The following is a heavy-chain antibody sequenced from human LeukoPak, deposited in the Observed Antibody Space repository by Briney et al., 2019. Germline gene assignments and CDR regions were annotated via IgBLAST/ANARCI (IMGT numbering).Heavy chain of an antibody. CDR2: IRYDGSNK. D-gene: IGHD2-2*01. CDR3: AKVYGAIVVIPAAISIDY. J-gene: IGHJ4*02. CDR1: GFTFSNYG. Sequence: GGSLRLSCAASGFTFSNYGMHWVRQAPGKGLEWVAFIRYDGSNKYYADSVKGRFTISRDNSKNTLYLQMNSLRAEDTALYYCAKVYGAIVVIPAAISIDYWGQGTLVTVSS. V-gene: IGHV3-30*02.